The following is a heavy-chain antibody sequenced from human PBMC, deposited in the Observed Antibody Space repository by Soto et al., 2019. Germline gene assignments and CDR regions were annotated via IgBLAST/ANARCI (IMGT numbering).Heavy chain of an antibody. CDR3: ARGGGYDPFDY. V-gene: IGHV4-30-2*01. CDR1: GASITYGGYS. Sequence: PSETLSLTCTLSGASITYGGYSWSRIRQPPGKDLEWLGYISHLESTFYNPSFQSRLTLSIDRSKNQFSLKLASMTAADTAVYYCARGGGYDPFDYWGQGTLVTVSS. D-gene: IGHD5-12*01. J-gene: IGHJ4*02. CDR2: ISHLEST.